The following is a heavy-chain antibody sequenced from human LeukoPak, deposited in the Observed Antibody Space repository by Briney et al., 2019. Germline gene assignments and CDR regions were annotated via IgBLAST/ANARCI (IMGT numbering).Heavy chain of an antibody. Sequence: ASEKVSCKASGYTFINYAMNWVRQAPGQGLEWMGWINTNTGNPTYAQGFTGRFVFSLDTSVNTAYLQISSLKAEDTAVYYCAREAAGTPYYFDYWGQGTLVTVS. CDR1: GYTFINYA. CDR2: INTNTGNP. V-gene: IGHV7-4-1*02. CDR3: AREAAGTPYYFDY. J-gene: IGHJ4*02. D-gene: IGHD1-1*01.